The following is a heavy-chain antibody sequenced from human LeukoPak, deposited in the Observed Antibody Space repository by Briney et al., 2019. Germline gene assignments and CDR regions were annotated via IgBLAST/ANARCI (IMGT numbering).Heavy chain of an antibody. CDR3: AKDRRDGYHGPADY. J-gene: IGHJ4*02. Sequence: GGSLRLSCAASGFTFSHYAMHWVRQAPGKGLEWVAVVSYDGTNKYYADSVKGRFTISRDNSKNTRYLQMNSLRAEDTAVYYCAKDRRDGYHGPADYWGQGTLVTVSS. V-gene: IGHV3-30-3*01. D-gene: IGHD5-24*01. CDR1: GFTFSHYA. CDR2: VSYDGTNK.